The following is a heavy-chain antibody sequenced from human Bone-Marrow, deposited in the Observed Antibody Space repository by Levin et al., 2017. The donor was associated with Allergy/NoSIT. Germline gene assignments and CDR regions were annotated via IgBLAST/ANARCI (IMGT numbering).Heavy chain of an antibody. CDR2: ISDTGHST. V-gene: IGHV3-23*01. CDR1: GFTFGSYA. J-gene: IGHJ6*02. Sequence: GESLKISCAASGFTFGSYAMNWVRQTPGKGLEWVSVISDTGHSTFYADSVKGRFTISRDNSKNTLFLHMNSLRAEDTASYYCAKEIAAVGYFYYGMDVWGQGTTVTV. CDR3: AKEIAAVGYFYYGMDV. D-gene: IGHD6-6*01.